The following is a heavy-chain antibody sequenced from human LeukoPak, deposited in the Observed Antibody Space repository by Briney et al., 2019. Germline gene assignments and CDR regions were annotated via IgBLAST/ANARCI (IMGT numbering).Heavy chain of an antibody. J-gene: IGHJ4*02. CDR1: GGSISSYY. Sequence: SETLSLTCTVSGGSISSYYWSWIRQPPGKGLEWIGYIYYSGRTNYNYNPSLKSRVTISVDTSKSQFSLKLSSVTAADTAVYYCVRGSSMIVATQDYWGQGTLVTVSS. V-gene: IGHV4-59*01. CDR3: VRGSSMIVATQDY. D-gene: IGHD3-22*01. CDR2: IYYSGRTNY.